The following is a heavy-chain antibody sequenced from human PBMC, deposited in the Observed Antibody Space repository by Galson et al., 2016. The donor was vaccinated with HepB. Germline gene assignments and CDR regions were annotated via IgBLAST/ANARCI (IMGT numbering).Heavy chain of an antibody. Sequence: SETLSLTCTVSGYSFNTSTYYWGWIRQPPGKGLEWIGSIYYSGYTHYNPSLKSRVTISIETSKNQFSLRLSSVTAADTAVYFCARPAGSGQWLVPYFDYWGQGTLVSVSS. D-gene: IGHD6-19*01. CDR2: IYYSGYT. CDR3: ARPAGSGQWLVPYFDY. V-gene: IGHV4-39*01. J-gene: IGHJ4*02. CDR1: GYSFNTSTYY.